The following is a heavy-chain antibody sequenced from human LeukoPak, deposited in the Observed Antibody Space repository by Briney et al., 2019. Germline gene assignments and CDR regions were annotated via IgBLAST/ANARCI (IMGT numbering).Heavy chain of an antibody. CDR3: ARRVGDFGCYMGA. V-gene: IGHV4-39*01. J-gene: IGHJ6*03. D-gene: IGHD3-9*01. Sequence: KPSETLSLTCTVSGGSISSSSYYWGWIRQPPGKGLEWIGTIYYSGSTYYNPSLKSRVTISVDTSKNQFSLKLSSVTAADTAVYYCARRVGDFGCYMGASGKGTTVTVSS. CDR1: GGSISSSSYY. CDR2: IYYSGST.